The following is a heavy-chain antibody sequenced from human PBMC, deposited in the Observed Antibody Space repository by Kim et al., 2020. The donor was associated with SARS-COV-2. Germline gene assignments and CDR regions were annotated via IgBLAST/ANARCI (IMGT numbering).Heavy chain of an antibody. Sequence: YDNPSLKSRVTISVDTSKNQFSLKLSSVTAADTAVYYCARQAELLGAFDYWGQGTLVTVSS. D-gene: IGHD3-10*01. J-gene: IGHJ4*02. CDR3: ARQAELLGAFDY. V-gene: IGHV4-31*02.